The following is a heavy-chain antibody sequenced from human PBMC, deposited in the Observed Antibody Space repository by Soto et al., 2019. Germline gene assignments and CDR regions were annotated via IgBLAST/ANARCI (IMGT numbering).Heavy chain of an antibody. V-gene: IGHV3-23*01. J-gene: IGHJ4*02. Sequence: GSLRLSCAASGFTFSSCAMTWVRQAPGMGLQWVSAISDSGGSTYYADSVRGRFTISRDNSKNTLYLQLNSLGAEDTAVYFCAKDKPAAGSQWLVPIWGRGTLVTVSS. CDR2: ISDSGGST. D-gene: IGHD6-19*01. CDR3: AKDKPAAGSQWLVPI. CDR1: GFTFSSCA.